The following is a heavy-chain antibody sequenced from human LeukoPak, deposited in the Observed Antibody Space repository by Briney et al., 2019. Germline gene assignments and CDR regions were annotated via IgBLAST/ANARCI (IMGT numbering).Heavy chain of an antibody. D-gene: IGHD1-1*01. Sequence: GASVKVSCKASGGAFSSYAISWVRQAPGQGLEWMGGIIPIFGTANYAQKFQGRVTMTTDTSTSTAYMELRSLRSDDTAVYYCARDHWTRRRYYYYMDVWGKGTTVTVSS. V-gene: IGHV1-69*05. CDR3: ARDHWTRRRYYYYMDV. J-gene: IGHJ6*03. CDR1: GGAFSSYA. CDR2: IIPIFGTA.